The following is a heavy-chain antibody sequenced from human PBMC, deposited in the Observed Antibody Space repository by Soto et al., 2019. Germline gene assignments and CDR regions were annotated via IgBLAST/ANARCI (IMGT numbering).Heavy chain of an antibody. J-gene: IGHJ6*02. CDR2: IVVGSGNT. CDR1: GFTFTSSA. Sequence: SVKVSCKASGFTFTSSAMQWVRQARGQRLEWIGWIVVGSGNTNYAQKFQERVTITRDMSTSTAYMELSSLRSEDTAVYYCAAGASGISAGYYYYGMDVWGQGTTVTVSS. D-gene: IGHD6-13*01. V-gene: IGHV1-58*02. CDR3: AAGASGISAGYYYYGMDV.